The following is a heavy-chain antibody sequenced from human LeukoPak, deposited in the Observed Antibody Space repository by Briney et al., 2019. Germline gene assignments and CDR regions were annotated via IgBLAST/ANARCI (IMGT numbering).Heavy chain of an antibody. D-gene: IGHD3-10*01. CDR2: INHSGST. CDR3: ARIKNGSGSYYNSRGAFGY. CDR1: GGSFSGYY. J-gene: IGHJ4*02. V-gene: IGHV4-34*01. Sequence: PSETLSLTCAVYGGSFSGYYWSWIRQPPGKGLEWIGEINHSGSTNYNPSLKSRVTISVDTSKNQFSLKLSSVTAADTAVYYCARIKNGSGSYYNSRGAFGYWGQGTLVTVSS.